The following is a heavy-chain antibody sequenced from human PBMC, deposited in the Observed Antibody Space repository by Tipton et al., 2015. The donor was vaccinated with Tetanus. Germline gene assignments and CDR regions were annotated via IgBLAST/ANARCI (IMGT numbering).Heavy chain of an antibody. D-gene: IGHD3-9*01. CDR2: IYYSGST. CDR1: GGSITSYY. J-gene: IGHJ4*02. V-gene: IGHV4-39*01. CDR3: ARRGGDFLTGYYDS. Sequence: GLVKPSETLSLTCNVSGGSITSYYWSWIRQPPGKGLEWIGRIYYSGSTSYNPSLKSRVTISVDTSKNQFSLELNSVTAADTAVYYCARRGGDFLTGYYDSWGQGTLVTVSS.